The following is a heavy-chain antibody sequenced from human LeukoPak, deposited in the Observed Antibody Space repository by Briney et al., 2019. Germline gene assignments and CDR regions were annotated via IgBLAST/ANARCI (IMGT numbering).Heavy chain of an antibody. CDR3: TGNYYCSGSYADFDY. Sequence: GGSLRLSCAASGFTFSGSALHWVRQAPGKGLEWVGRIRSTANGYATAYAASVKGRFTISRDDSKNTAYLQMDSLKTEDTAVYYCTGNYYCSGSYADFDYWGQGTLVTVSS. CDR2: IRSTANGYAT. CDR1: GFTFSGSA. D-gene: IGHD3-10*01. V-gene: IGHV3-73*01. J-gene: IGHJ4*02.